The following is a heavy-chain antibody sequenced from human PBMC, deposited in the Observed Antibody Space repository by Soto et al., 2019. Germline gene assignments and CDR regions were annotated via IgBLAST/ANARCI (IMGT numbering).Heavy chain of an antibody. CDR2: IIPIFGTA. D-gene: IGHD4-17*01. CDR3: ARDYSTVAAY. Sequence: SVKGSCKAAGGSFSSYAISWVRQAPGQGLEWMGGIIPIFGTANYAQKFQGRVTITADESTSTAYMELSSLRSDDTAVYYCARDYSTVAAYWAQRTPVTVSA. CDR1: GGSFSSYA. V-gene: IGHV1-69*13. J-gene: IGHJ1*01.